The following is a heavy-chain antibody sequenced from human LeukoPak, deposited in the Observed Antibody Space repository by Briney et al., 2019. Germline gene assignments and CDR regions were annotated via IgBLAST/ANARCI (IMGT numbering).Heavy chain of an antibody. CDR2: ISAYNGNT. CDR3: ARVRCGYCSSTSRGWFDP. Sequence: ASVRVSCKASGYTFTSYGISWVRQAPGQGLEWMGWISAYNGNTNYAQKLQGRVTMTTDTSTSTAYMELRSLRSDDTAVYYCARVRCGYCSSTSRGWFDPWGQGTLVTVSS. CDR1: GYTFTSYG. V-gene: IGHV1-18*01. D-gene: IGHD2-2*03. J-gene: IGHJ5*02.